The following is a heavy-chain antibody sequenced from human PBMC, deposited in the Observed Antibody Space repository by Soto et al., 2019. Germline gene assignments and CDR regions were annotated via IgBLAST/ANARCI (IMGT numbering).Heavy chain of an antibody. CDR3: AKGSHGDQLDY. CDR2: ISWKSGSI. V-gene: IGHV3-9*01. CDR1: GFTFDDYA. D-gene: IGHD4-17*01. Sequence: EVQLVESGGGLVQPGRSLRLSCAASGFTFDDYAMHWVRQAPGKGLEWVSGISWKSGSIGYADSVKGRFTISRDNAKNSLYLQRNSLRAEDTALYYCAKGSHGDQLDYWGQGTLVTVSS. J-gene: IGHJ4*02.